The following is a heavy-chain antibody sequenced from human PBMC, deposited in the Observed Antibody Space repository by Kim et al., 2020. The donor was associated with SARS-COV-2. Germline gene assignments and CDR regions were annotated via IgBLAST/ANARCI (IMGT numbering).Heavy chain of an antibody. CDR3: ARERYSYGPFPQEGYFDY. Sequence: GGSLRLSCAASGFTFSSYGMHWVRQAPGKGLEWVAVIWYDGSNKYYADSVKGRFTISRDNSKNTLYLQMNSLRAEDTAVYYCARERYSYGPFPQEGYFDYWGQGTLVTVSS. J-gene: IGHJ4*02. V-gene: IGHV3-33*01. CDR2: IWYDGSNK. CDR1: GFTFSSYG. D-gene: IGHD5-18*01.